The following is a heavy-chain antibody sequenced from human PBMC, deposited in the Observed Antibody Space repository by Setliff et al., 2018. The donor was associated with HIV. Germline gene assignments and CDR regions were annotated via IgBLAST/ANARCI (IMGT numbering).Heavy chain of an antibody. CDR1: GGSFSGYY. CDR3: ARQGGFSSSSYPRNYIDV. CDR2: INHRGST. D-gene: IGHD6-13*01. J-gene: IGHJ6*03. V-gene: IGHV4-34*01. Sequence: NPSETLSLTCAVYGGSFSGYYWSWIRQPPGKGLEWIGEINHRGSTDYMPSLKGRVTISVDTSKNQFSLKLNSVTAADTAVYYCARQGGFSSSSYPRNYIDVWGKGTTVTVSS.